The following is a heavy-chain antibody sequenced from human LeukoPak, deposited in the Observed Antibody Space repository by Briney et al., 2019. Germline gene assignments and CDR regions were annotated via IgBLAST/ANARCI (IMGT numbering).Heavy chain of an antibody. D-gene: IGHD5-18*01. Sequence: SVKVSCKASGGTFSSYVFSWVRQAPGQGLEWMGGIIPIFGTANYAQKFQGRVTITADESTSTAYMELSSLRSEDTAVYYCARGARIQLRHSFDYWGQGTLVTVSS. V-gene: IGHV1-69*13. CDR3: ARGARIQLRHSFDY. J-gene: IGHJ4*02. CDR2: IIPIFGTA. CDR1: GGTFSSYV.